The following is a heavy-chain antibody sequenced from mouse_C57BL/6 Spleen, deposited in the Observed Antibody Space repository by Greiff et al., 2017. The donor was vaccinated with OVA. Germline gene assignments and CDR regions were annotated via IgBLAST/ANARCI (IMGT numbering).Heavy chain of an antibody. CDR1: GFSLTSYG. V-gene: IGHV2-2*01. CDR3: AREGLGKAFAY. Sequence: VKLVESGPGLVQPSQSLSITCTVSGFSLTSYGVHWVRQSPGKGLEWLGVIWSGGSTDYNAAFISRLSISKDNSKSQVFFKMNSLQADDTAIYYCAREGLGKAFAYWGQGTLVTVSA. D-gene: IGHD4-1*01. CDR2: IWSGGST. J-gene: IGHJ3*01.